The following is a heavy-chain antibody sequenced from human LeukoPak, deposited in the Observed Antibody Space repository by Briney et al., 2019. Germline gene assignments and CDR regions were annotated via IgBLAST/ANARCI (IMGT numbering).Heavy chain of an antibody. V-gene: IGHV3-11*04. J-gene: IGHJ4*02. CDR1: GFTFSDYY. CDR2: ISNSGGAI. Sequence: GGSMTLSCAASGFTFSDYYMSWIRQAPGKGLEWVSYISNSGGAIYYAASVKGRFTISRDNAMNSMFLQMNSLRAEDTAVYYCARVRGSYSSDSWGQGTLVTVSS. D-gene: IGHD1-26*01. CDR3: ARVRGSYSSDS.